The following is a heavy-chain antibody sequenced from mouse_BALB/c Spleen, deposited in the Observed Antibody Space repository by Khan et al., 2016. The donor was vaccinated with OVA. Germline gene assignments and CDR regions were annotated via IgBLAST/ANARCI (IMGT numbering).Heavy chain of an antibody. CDR2: ISYSGST. CDR3: ASELGRYYALDY. V-gene: IGHV3-2*02. D-gene: IGHD4-1*01. Sequence: EVKLLESGPGLVKPSQSLSLTCTVTGYSITSDYAWNWIRQFPGNKLEWMGYISYSGSTTYNPSLKSRISITRDTSKDQFFLQLKSVTSEDTARYYCASELGRYYALDYWGQGTSVTVSS. CDR1: GYSITSDYA. J-gene: IGHJ4*01.